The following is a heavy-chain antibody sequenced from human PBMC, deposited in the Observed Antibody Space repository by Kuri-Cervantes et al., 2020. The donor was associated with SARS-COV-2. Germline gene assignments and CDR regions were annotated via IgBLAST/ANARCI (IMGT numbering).Heavy chain of an antibody. J-gene: IGHJ4*02. D-gene: IGHD1-26*01. V-gene: IGHV1-69*05. CDR2: IIPIFGTA. CDR1: GYTFTSYD. CDR3: ARDHSGSNEGYYFDY. Sequence: SVKVSCKASGYTFTSYDINWVRQAPGQGLEWMGGIIPIFGTANYAQKFQGRVTITTDESTSTAYMELSSLRSEDTAVYYCARDHSGSNEGYYFDYWGQGTLVTVSS.